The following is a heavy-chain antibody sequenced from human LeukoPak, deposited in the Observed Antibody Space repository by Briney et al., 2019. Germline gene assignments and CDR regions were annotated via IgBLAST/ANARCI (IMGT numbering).Heavy chain of an antibody. V-gene: IGHV4-59*08. CDR1: GGSISSYY. CDR3: VRHSSGFDP. J-gene: IGHJ5*02. Sequence: PSETLSLTCIVSGGSISSYYWSWIRQPPGKGPEWIGYIHYSGSANYNPSLRSRVTMSVDTSKNQFSLKLTSVTAADTALYYCVRHSSGFDPWGQGILVTVSS. CDR2: IHYSGSA.